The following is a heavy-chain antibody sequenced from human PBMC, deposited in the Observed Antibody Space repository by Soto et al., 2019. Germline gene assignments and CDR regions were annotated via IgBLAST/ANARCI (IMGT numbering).Heavy chain of an antibody. CDR2: IYPGDSDT. J-gene: IGHJ6*02. V-gene: IGHV5-51*01. CDR1: GYSFTSYW. D-gene: IGHD5-18*01. CDR3: ARSVDTAMASYYYYGMDV. Sequence: GESLKISCTGSGYSFTSYWIGWVRQMPGKGLEWMGIIYPGDSDTRYSPSFQGQVTISADKSISTAYLQWSSLKASDTAMYYCARSVDTAMASYYYYGMDVWGQGTTVTVSS.